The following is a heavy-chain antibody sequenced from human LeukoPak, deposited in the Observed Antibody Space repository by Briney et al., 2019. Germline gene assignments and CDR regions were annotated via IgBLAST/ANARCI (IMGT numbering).Heavy chain of an antibody. CDR1: GFTFSSYS. CDR2: ISGSGGST. V-gene: IGHV3-23*01. CDR3: AKVRPRKWELPYYFDY. D-gene: IGHD1-26*01. J-gene: IGHJ4*02. Sequence: GGSLRLSCAASGFTFSSYSMNWVRQAPGKGLEWVSAISGSGGSTYYADSVKGRFTISRDNSKNTLYLQMNSLRAEDTAVYYCAKVRPRKWELPYYFDYWGQGTLVTVSS.